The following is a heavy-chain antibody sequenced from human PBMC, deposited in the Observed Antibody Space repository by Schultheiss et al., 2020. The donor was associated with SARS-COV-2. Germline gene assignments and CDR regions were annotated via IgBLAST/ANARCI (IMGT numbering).Heavy chain of an antibody. CDR2: ISSSGGST. Sequence: GGSLRLSCATSGFTFSSFAMTWVRQAPGKGLEWVSVISSSGGSTFYADSVKGRFTISRDNYMNTLFLEMNSLRAEDTAVYHCARTGDNSGYFAYLDSWGQGTLVTVSS. D-gene: IGHD3-22*01. CDR1: GFTFSSFA. J-gene: IGHJ4*02. V-gene: IGHV3-23*01. CDR3: ARTGDNSGYFAYLDS.